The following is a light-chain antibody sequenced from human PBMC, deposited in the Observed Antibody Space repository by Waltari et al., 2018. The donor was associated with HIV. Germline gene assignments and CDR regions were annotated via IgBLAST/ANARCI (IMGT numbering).Light chain of an antibody. CDR1: NSNIGSNT. Sequence: QSALTQPPSASGTPGQRVTISCSGSNSNIGSNTVNWYQQLPGTAPKLLIYNNKQRPSGVPDRISGSKSGTSASLAISGLQSEDEADYYCAAWDDSLNGVVFGGGTKLTVL. CDR2: NNK. CDR3: AAWDDSLNGVV. V-gene: IGLV1-44*01. J-gene: IGLJ2*01.